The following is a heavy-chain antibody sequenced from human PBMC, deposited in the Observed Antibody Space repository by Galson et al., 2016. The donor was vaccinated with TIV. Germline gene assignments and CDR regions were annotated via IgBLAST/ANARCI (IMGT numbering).Heavy chain of an antibody. CDR2: VYVTGNT. V-gene: IGHV4-61*02. Sequence: TLSLTCTVSGGSISSDGSYWNWIRQPAGKGLEWIGRVYVTGNTNYNPSLESRVTISVDTSKKHFSLKLRSVTAADTAVYYCARVHPRYSDSSGYYYSPYFALWGQGTLVTVSS. D-gene: IGHD3-22*01. J-gene: IGHJ4*02. CDR3: ARVHPRYSDSSGYYYSPYFAL. CDR1: GGSISSDGSY.